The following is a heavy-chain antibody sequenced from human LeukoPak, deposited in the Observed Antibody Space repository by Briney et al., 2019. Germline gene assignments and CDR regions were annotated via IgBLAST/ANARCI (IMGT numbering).Heavy chain of an antibody. J-gene: IGHJ6*03. D-gene: IGHD3-10*01. CDR3: ARVRGPTLKTCYMDV. V-gene: IGHV3-48*04. CDR2: ISDISDRTSTI. CDR1: GFTFTDYS. Sequence: PGGSLRLSCAASGFTFTDYSIIWVRQAPGKGLEWVSFISDISDRTSTIHYVDSVKGRFTISTDNAERLVYLKMNSLRADDTAVYYCARVRGPTLKTCYMDVSGTGTTVTVSS.